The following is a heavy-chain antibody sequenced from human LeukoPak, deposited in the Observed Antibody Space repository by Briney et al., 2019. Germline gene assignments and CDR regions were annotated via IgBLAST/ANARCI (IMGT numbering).Heavy chain of an antibody. J-gene: IGHJ6*02. CDR2: ISYDGSNK. D-gene: IGHD1-1*01. CDR1: GFTFSSYG. V-gene: IGHV3-30*18. Sequence: SEGSLRLSCAASGFTFSSYGMHWVRQAPGKGLEWVAVISYDGSNKYYADSVKGRFTISRDNSKNTLYLQMNSLRAEDTAVYYCAKDIETTTGYYYYYGMDVWGQGTTVTVSS. CDR3: AKDIETTTGYYYYYGMDV.